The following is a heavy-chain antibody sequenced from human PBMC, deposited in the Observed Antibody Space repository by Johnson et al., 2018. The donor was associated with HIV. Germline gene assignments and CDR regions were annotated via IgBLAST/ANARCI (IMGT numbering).Heavy chain of an antibody. J-gene: IGHJ3*02. CDR2: VNQDGSEK. CDR3: ARRDNDAFDI. Sequence: VQLVESGGGLVQPGGSLGLSCAASGFTFGNFWMTWVRQVPGKGLEWVANVNQDGSEKYYVDSLKGRFTISRDNSKNTLYLQMGSLRAEDMAVYYCARRDNDAFDIWGQGTMVTVSS. CDR1: GFTFGNFW. V-gene: IGHV3-7*02.